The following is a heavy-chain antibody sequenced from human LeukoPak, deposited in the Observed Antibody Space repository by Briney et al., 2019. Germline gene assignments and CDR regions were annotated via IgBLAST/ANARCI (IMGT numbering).Heavy chain of an antibody. CDR1: GGSISSYY. Sequence: PSETLSLTCTGSGGSISSYYWSWIRQPPGKGLEWIGYIYYSGSTNYNPSLKSRVTISVDTSKNQFSLKLSSVTAADTAVYYCARGRLNVATTYYYYYGMDVWGQGTTVTVSS. D-gene: IGHD5-12*01. CDR2: IYYSGST. V-gene: IGHV4-59*01. CDR3: ARGRLNVATTYYYYYGMDV. J-gene: IGHJ6*02.